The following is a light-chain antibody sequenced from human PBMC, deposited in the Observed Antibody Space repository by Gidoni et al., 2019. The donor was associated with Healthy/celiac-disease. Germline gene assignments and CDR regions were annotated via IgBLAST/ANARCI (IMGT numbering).Light chain of an antibody. CDR2: DAS. Sequence: DIPMTPSPSSLSASVGDRVTITCQASHDISNYLNWYQQKPGKAPKLLIYDASNLETGVPSRFSGSGSGTDFTFTISSLQPEDIATYYCQQYDNLPFTFGQGTRLEIK. CDR3: QQYDNLPFT. J-gene: IGKJ5*01. CDR1: HDISNY. V-gene: IGKV1-33*01.